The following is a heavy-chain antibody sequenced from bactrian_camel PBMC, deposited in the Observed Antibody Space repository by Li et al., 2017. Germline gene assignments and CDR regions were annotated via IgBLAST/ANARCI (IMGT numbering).Heavy chain of an antibody. D-gene: IGHD6*01. CDR1: GYIAC. Sequence: VQLVESGGGSVQAGGSLRLSCVASGYIACMAWFRQVPGKKREGVANAYNSGGLTHYADSVKGRFTVSIDNAKNTLDLEMNSLKPEDTGMYYCAAARSPVAGRWPETYMRPEAFADWGQGTQVTVS. V-gene: IGHV3S53*01. J-gene: IGHJ4*01. CDR2: YNSGGLT. CDR3: AAARSPVAGRWPETYMRPEAFAD.